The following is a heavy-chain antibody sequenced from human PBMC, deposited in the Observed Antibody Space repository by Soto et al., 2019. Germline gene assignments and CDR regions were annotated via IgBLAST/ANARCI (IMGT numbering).Heavy chain of an antibody. D-gene: IGHD3-3*01. Sequence: GASVKVSCEASGDRYTSYGISWVRQAPEQGLEWMGWISAYNGNTNYAQNLQGRVTMTTDTSTSTAYMELRSLRSDDTAVYYCARVFLEWSYYYYYYMDVWGKGTTVTVSS. CDR1: GDRYTSYG. CDR2: ISAYNGNT. CDR3: ARVFLEWSYYYYYYMDV. V-gene: IGHV1-18*01. J-gene: IGHJ6*03.